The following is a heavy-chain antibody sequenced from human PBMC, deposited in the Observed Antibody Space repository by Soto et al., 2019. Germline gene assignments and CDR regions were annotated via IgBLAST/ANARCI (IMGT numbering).Heavy chain of an antibody. J-gene: IGHJ4*02. CDR1: GGSFSGYY. CDR3: ARGYSDVEMATINFDY. D-gene: IGHD5-12*01. Sequence: SETLSLTCAVYGGSFSGYYWSWIRQPPGKGLEWIGEINHSGSTNYNPSLKSRVTISVDTSKNQFSLKLSSVTAADTAVYYCARGYSDVEMATINFDYWGQGTLVTVSS. CDR2: INHSGST. V-gene: IGHV4-34*01.